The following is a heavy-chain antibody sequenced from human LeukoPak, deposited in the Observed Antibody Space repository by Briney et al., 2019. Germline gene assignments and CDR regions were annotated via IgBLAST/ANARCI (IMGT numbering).Heavy chain of an antibody. CDR2: FDPEDGET. CDR1: GYTLTELS. J-gene: IGHJ6*03. Sequence: ASVKVSCKVSGYTLTELSMHWVRQAPGKGLEWMGGFDPEDGETIYAQKFQGRVTMTEDTSTDTAYMELSSLRSEDTAVYYCATTSMVRGVIITTDYYYMDVWGKGTTVTISS. D-gene: IGHD3-10*01. CDR3: ATTSMVRGVIITTDYYYMDV. V-gene: IGHV1-24*01.